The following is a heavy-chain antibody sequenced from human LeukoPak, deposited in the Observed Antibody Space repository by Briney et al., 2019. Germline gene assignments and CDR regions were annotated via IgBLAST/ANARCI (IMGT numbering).Heavy chain of an antibody. CDR1: GFTFSSYS. D-gene: IGHD4-17*01. J-gene: IGHJ4*02. CDR2: ISSSSSYI. CDR3: ARDYGDYGGLGY. Sequence: PGGSLRLSCAASGFTFSSYSMNWVHQAPGKGLEWVSSISSSSSYIYYADSVKGRFTISRDNAKNSLYLQMNSLRAEDTAVYYCARDYGDYGGLGYWGQGTLVTVSS. V-gene: IGHV3-21*01.